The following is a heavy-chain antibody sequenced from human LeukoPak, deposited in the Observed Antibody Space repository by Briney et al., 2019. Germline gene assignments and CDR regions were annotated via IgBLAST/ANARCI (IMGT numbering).Heavy chain of an antibody. CDR2: IIPIFGTT. CDR1: GYTFTGYY. Sequence: ASVKVSCKASGYTFTGYYMHWVRQAPGQGLEWMGGIIPIFGTTKYSQKFQGRVTITADESTSTAYMDLSSLRSEDTAVYFCARASTTVTSGALDCWGQGTLVTVSS. CDR3: ARASTTVTSGALDC. D-gene: IGHD4-17*01. V-gene: IGHV1-69*13. J-gene: IGHJ4*02.